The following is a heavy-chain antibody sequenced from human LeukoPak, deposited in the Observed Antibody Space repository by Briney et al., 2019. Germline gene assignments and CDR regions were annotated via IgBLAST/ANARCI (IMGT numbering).Heavy chain of an antibody. CDR1: GFTFDDYA. J-gene: IGHJ4*02. D-gene: IGHD2-15*01. CDR3: AKGGGCSGGSCYGLGVHLQTLFDY. CDR2: ISWNSGSI. Sequence: GGSLRLSCAASGFTFDDYAMPWVRQAPGKGLEWVSGISWNSGSIGYADSVKGRFTISRDNAKNSLYLQMNSLRAEDTALYYCAKGGGCSGGSCYGLGVHLQTLFDYWGQGTLVTVSS. V-gene: IGHV3-9*01.